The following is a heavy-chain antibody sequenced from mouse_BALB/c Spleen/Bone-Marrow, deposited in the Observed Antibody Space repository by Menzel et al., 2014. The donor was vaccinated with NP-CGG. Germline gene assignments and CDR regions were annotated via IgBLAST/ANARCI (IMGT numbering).Heavy chain of an antibody. D-gene: IGHD1-1*01. V-gene: IGHV4-1*02. CDR1: GFDFSRYW. J-gene: IGHJ3*01. CDR3: ARHYYPFAY. Sequence: EVKLVESGGGLVQPGGSLKLSCAVSGFDFSRYWMSWVRQAPGKGLEWIGEINPDSSTINYTPSLKDKFIISRDNAKNTLYLQMSKVRSEDTALYYCARHYYPFAYWGQGTLVTVSA. CDR2: INPDSSTI.